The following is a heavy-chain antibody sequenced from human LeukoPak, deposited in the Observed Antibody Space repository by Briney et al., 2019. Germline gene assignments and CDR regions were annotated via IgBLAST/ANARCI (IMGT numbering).Heavy chain of an antibody. CDR1: GGSISSSNW. Sequence: PSGTLSLTCAVSGGSISSSNWWSWVRQPPGKGLEWIGEIYHSGSTNYNPSLKSRVAISVDKSKNQFSLKLSSVTAADTAVYYCARRGGYYGSGSSDYWGQGTLVTVSS. J-gene: IGHJ4*02. V-gene: IGHV4-4*02. CDR2: IYHSGST. D-gene: IGHD3-10*01. CDR3: ARRGGYYGSGSSDY.